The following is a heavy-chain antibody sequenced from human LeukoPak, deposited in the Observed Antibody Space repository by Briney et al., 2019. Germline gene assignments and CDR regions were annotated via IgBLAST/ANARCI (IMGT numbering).Heavy chain of an antibody. CDR1: GFTFRNHG. J-gene: IGHJ4*02. CDR3: ARDIASRRCDY. Sequence: GGCLRLSCAASGFTFRNHGMHWGRQAPGKGLEWVAVIWYDGSNQYYADSVKGRFTISRDNSKNTLWLQMNSLRAEDTAVYYCARDIASRRCDYCGQRATVADSS. CDR2: IWYDGSNQ. V-gene: IGHV3-33*01. D-gene: IGHD6-6*01.